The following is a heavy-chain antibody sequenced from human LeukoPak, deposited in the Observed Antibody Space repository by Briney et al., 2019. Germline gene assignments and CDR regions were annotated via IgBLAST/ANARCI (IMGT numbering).Heavy chain of an antibody. CDR2: IYTSGST. CDR3: ATESGRNYYDSSGLRVDWFDP. V-gene: IGHV4-4*07. J-gene: IGHJ5*02. D-gene: IGHD3-22*01. CDR1: GGSISSYY. Sequence: SETLSLTCTVSGGSISSYYWSWIRQPAGKGLEWIGRIYTSGSTNYNPSLKSRVTMSVDTSKNQFSLKLSSVTAADTAVYYCATESGRNYYDSSGLRVDWFDPWGQGTLVTVSS.